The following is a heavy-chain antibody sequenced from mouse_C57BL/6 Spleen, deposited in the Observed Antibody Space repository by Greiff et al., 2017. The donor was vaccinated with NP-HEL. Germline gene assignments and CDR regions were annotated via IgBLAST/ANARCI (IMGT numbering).Heavy chain of an antibody. V-gene: IGHV1-69*01. J-gene: IGHJ4*01. Sequence: QVQLQQPGAELVMPGASVKLSCKASGYTFTSYWMHWVKQRPGQGLEWIGEIDPSASYTNYNQKFKGKSTLTVDKSSSTAYMQLSSLTSEDSAVYYCARSRMDDWGQGTSVTVSS. CDR2: IDPSASYT. CDR1: GYTFTSYW. CDR3: ARSRMDD.